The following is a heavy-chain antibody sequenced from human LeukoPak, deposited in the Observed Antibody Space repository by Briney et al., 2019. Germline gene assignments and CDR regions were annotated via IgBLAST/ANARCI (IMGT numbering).Heavy chain of an antibody. V-gene: IGHV1-58*01. CDR3: AADHDYSLSYDSYGPLDP. CDR1: GFTFTTSA. CDR2: IVVGSGNT. J-gene: IGHJ5*02. Sequence: SVKVSCKASGFTFTTSAVQWVRQARGQRLEWIGWIVVGSGNTNYAQKFQERVTITRDMSTSTAYMELSSLRSEDTAVYYCAADHDYSLSYDSYGPLDPWGQGTLVTVSS. D-gene: IGHD4-11*01.